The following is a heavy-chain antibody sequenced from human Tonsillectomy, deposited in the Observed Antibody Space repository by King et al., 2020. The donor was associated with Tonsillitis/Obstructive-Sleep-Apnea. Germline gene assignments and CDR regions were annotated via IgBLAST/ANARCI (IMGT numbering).Heavy chain of an antibody. J-gene: IGHJ4*02. D-gene: IGHD5-24*01. Sequence: VQLVESGGGVVQPGRSLRLSCAASGFTFSSYGMHWVRQAPGKGLEWVAVIWYDGSNKYYADSVKGRFTISRDNSKNTLYLQMNSLRAEDTAVYYCARAPAGRWLQFGPYFDYWAREPWSPSPQ. CDR1: GFTFSSYG. CDR2: IWYDGSNK. CDR3: ARAPAGRWLQFGPYFDY. V-gene: IGHV3-33*01.